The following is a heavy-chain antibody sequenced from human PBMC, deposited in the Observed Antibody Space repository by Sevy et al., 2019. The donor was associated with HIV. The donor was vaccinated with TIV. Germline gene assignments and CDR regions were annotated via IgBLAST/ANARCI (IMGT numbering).Heavy chain of an antibody. CDR3: ARGPLVSYYDFWKRAPDY. CDR2: INPESGDT. Sequence: ASVKVSCKASGYIFSGYYFYWVRQAPGQGLELMGWINPESGDTNYARKFQGRVTMTRATSVTTAYMTLSRLKSNDTALYYCARGPLVSYYDFWKRAPDYWGQGTLVTVSS. V-gene: IGHV1-2*02. J-gene: IGHJ4*02. D-gene: IGHD3-3*01. CDR1: GYIFSGYY.